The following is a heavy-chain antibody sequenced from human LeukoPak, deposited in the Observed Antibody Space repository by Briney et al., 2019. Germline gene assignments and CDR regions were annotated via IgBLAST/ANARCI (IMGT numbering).Heavy chain of an antibody. CDR1: GGTFSSYA. CDR2: IIPILGIA. D-gene: IGHD5-18*01. CDR3: ARVDPEYGYPDY. J-gene: IGHJ4*02. Sequence: ASVKVSCKASGGTFSSYAISWVRQAPGQGLEWMGRIIPILGIANYAQKFQGRVTITADKSTSTAYMELSSLRSEDTAVYYCARVDPEYGYPDYWGQGTLVTVSS. V-gene: IGHV1-69*04.